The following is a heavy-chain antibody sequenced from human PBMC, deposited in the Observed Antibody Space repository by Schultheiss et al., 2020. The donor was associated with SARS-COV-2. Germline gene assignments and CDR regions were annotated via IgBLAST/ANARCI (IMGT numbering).Heavy chain of an antibody. J-gene: IGHJ6*02. D-gene: IGHD3-10*01. V-gene: IGHV1-18*01. CDR2: ISGYNGNT. CDR1: GYTFTSYG. CDR3: ARGVHYGSGSWAYYYYGMDV. Sequence: ASVKVSCKASGYTFTSYGISWVRQAPGQGLEWMGWISGYNGNTDYAQKFQGRVTMTRNTSISTAYMELSSLRSEDTAVYYCARGVHYGSGSWAYYYYGMDVWGQGTTVTVSS.